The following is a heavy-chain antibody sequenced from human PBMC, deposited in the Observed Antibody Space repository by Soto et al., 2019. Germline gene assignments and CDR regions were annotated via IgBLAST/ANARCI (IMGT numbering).Heavy chain of an antibody. D-gene: IGHD6-13*01. CDR3: AGGAASSSWYGYYYYGMDV. CDR1: GGTFSSYA. Sequence: QVQLVQSGAEVKKPGSSVKVSCKASGGTFSSYAISWVRHAPGQGLEWMGGIIPIFGTANYAQKFQGRVTITADESTSTAYMELSSLRSEDTAVYYCAGGAASSSWYGYYYYGMDVWGQGTTVTVSS. J-gene: IGHJ6*02. CDR2: IIPIFGTA. V-gene: IGHV1-69*01.